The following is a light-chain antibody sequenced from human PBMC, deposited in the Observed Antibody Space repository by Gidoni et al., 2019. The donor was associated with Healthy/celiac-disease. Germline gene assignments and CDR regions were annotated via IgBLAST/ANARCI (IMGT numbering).Light chain of an antibody. J-gene: IGLJ3*02. CDR2: GNS. V-gene: IGLV1-40*01. CDR3: QSYDSSLSGSWV. Sequence: QSVLTQPPSVSGAPGQRVPISCTGSSSNIWAGYDVPWYQQLPGTAPKLLIYGNSNRPSGVPDRFSGSKSGTSASLAITGLQAEDEADYYCQSYDSSLSGSWVFGGGTKLTVL. CDR1: SSNIWAGYD.